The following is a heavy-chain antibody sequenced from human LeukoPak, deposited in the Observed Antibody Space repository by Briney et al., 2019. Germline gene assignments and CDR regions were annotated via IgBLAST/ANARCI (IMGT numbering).Heavy chain of an antibody. Sequence: PGGSLRLSCAASGFTFSSYSMNWVRQAPGKGLEWVSYISSSSSTIYYADSVKGRFTISRDNAKNSLYLQMNSLRAEDTAVYYCARGESGGSGSYYNPYHYYGMDVWGQGTTVTVSS. CDR3: ARGESGGSGSYYNPYHYYGMDV. CDR2: ISSSSSTI. D-gene: IGHD3-10*01. J-gene: IGHJ6*02. CDR1: GFTFSSYS. V-gene: IGHV3-48*01.